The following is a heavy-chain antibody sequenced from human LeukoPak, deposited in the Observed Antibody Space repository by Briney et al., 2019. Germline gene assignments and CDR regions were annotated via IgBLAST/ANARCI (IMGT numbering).Heavy chain of an antibody. CDR1: GFNFANHA. J-gene: IGHJ4*02. CDR2: ISGGGDIT. CDR3: AREDTPATANY. Sequence: PGGSLRLSCAASGFNFANHAMSWVRQTPGKGLEWVSAISGGGDITYYADSVTGRFTISRDNSKDTLFLQMHSLRPGDTAVYYCAREDTPATANYWGQGTLVTISS. D-gene: IGHD2-21*02. V-gene: IGHV3-23*01.